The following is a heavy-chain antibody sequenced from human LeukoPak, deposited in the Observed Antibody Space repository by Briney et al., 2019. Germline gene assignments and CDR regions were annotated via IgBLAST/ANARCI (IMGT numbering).Heavy chain of an antibody. CDR3: TQSNY. V-gene: IGHV3-73*01. CDR1: GFTFSGSP. Sequence: GGSLRLSCAASGFTFSGSPILWVRQASGKGLEWVDRIRSKADNYATAYAASVQGRCTISRDDSKNTAYLQLNSLKTEDTAVYYCTQSNYWGQGALVTVSS. CDR2: IRSKADNYAT. J-gene: IGHJ4*02.